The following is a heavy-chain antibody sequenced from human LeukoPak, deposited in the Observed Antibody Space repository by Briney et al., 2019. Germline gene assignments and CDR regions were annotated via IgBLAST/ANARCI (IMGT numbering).Heavy chain of an antibody. J-gene: IGHJ5*01. V-gene: IGHV4-59*11. CDR1: GGSITNHY. CDR2: VYSTGNT. CDR3: AREGTTSWFDS. Sequence: PSQTLSLTCTVSGGSITNHYWTWLRQPPGKGLEWIGYVYSTGNTNYNPSLKSRVTISVDTSKNQFSLKLSSVTTADTAVYYCAREGTTSWFDSWGLGTLVTVSS. D-gene: IGHD2-2*01.